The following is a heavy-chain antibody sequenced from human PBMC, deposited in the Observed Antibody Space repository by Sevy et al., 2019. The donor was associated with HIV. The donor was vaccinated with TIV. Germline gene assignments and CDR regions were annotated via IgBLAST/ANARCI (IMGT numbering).Heavy chain of an antibody. CDR3: AKVLNPALESMMEVTVRSLKGFDV. V-gene: IGHV3-23*01. CDR1: GFTFNTHV. Sequence: GGSLRLSCAASGFTFNTHVMNWVRQAPGKGLEWVSSISGFGNTYYADSVRGRFTISGDNAKNTLCLQMNSLRADDTAVYYCAKVLNPALESMMEVTVRSLKGFDVWGQGTMVTVSS. CDR2: ISGFGNT. J-gene: IGHJ3*01. D-gene: IGHD3-22*01.